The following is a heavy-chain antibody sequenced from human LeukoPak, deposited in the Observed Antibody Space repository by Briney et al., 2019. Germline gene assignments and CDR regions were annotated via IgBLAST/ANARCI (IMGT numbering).Heavy chain of an antibody. V-gene: IGHV3-21*01. J-gene: IGHJ5*02. CDR3: ARDPHDYIGP. CDR1: GFTFSSYS. CDR2: ISSSSSYI. Sequence: GGSLRLSCADSGFTFSSYSMNWVRQAPGKGLEWVSSISSSSSYIYYADSVKGRFTISRDNAKNSLYLQMNSLRAEDTAVYYCARDPHDYIGPWGQGTLVTVSS. D-gene: IGHD4-11*01.